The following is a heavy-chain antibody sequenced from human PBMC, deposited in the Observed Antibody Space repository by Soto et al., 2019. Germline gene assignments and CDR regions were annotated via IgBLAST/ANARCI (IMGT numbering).Heavy chain of an antibody. J-gene: IGHJ4*02. CDR1: GGTFSSFA. V-gene: IGHV1-69*18. Sequence: QVQLVQSGAEVKKPGSSVKVSCKASGGTFSSFAVSWVRQAPGQGLEWMGRIIPMFATPNYAQRFQGRVTITADESTGTAYMELRSLRSEDTALYYCASARSDYYPSTFWGQGTLVTVSS. CDR3: ASARSDYYPSTF. CDR2: IIPMFATP. D-gene: IGHD3-3*01.